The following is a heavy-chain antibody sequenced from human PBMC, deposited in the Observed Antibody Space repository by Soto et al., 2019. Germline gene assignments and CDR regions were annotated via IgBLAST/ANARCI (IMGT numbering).Heavy chain of an antibody. D-gene: IGHD1-26*01. J-gene: IGHJ6*02. CDR1: GYSFTSYW. Sequence: GESLKISCKGSGYSFTSYWIGWVRQMPGKGLEWMGIIYPGDSDTRYSPSFQGQVTISADKSISTAYLQWSSLKASDTAMYYCARLPGASSYYYYGMDVWGQGTTVTVSS. CDR2: IYPGDSDT. V-gene: IGHV5-51*01. CDR3: ARLPGASSYYYYGMDV.